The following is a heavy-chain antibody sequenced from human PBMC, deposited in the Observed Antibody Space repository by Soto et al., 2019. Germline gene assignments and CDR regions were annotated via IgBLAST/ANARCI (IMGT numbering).Heavy chain of an antibody. Sequence: GSLRLSCAASGFTFSSYGMHWVRQAPGKGLEWVAVISYDGSNKYYADSVKGRFTISRDNSKNTLYLQMNSLRAEDTAVYYCAKEEWIQLWLVFDYWGQGTLVTVSS. V-gene: IGHV3-30*18. CDR2: ISYDGSNK. D-gene: IGHD5-18*01. CDR3: AKEEWIQLWLVFDY. CDR1: GFTFSSYG. J-gene: IGHJ4*02.